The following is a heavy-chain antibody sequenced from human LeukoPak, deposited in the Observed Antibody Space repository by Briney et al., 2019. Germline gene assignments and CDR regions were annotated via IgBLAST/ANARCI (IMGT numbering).Heavy chain of an antibody. V-gene: IGHV1-46*01. Sequence: ASVKVSCKASGYTFTSYYMHWVRQAPGQGLEWMGIINPSGGSTSYAQKFQGRVTMTRDTSTSTVYMELSSLRSEDTAVYYRARADRGSATSSTSLNWFDPWGQGTLVTVSS. CDR1: GYTFTSYY. CDR2: INPSGGST. J-gene: IGHJ5*02. CDR3: ARADRGSATSSTSLNWFDP. D-gene: IGHD2-2*01.